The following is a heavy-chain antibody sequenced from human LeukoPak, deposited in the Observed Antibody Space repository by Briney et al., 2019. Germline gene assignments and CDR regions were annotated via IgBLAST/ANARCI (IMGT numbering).Heavy chain of an antibody. CDR1: GLTFSSYA. CDR2: ISGSGGST. V-gene: IGHV3-23*01. D-gene: IGHD2-2*01. Sequence: GGSLRLSCAASGLTFSSYAMSWVRQAPGKGLEWVSAISGSGGSTYYADSVKGRFTISRDNSKNTLYLQMNSLRAEDAAVYYCAKDRYCSSTSCNDLFVYWGQGTLVTVSS. CDR3: AKDRYCSSTSCNDLFVY. J-gene: IGHJ4*02.